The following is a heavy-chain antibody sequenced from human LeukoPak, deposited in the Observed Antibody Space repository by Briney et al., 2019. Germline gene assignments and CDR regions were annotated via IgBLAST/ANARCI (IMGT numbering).Heavy chain of an antibody. CDR1: GFTFSDYY. J-gene: IGHJ4*02. D-gene: IGHD4-17*01. CDR3: ARAAGGYGDYYFDY. Sequence: GGSLRLSCAASGFTFSDYYMSWIRQAPGKGLEWISYISSGGDNIKYADSVRGRFTISRDNSKNTLYLQMNSLRAEDTAVYYCARAAGGYGDYYFDYWGQGTLVTVSS. CDR2: ISSGGDNI. V-gene: IGHV3-11*01.